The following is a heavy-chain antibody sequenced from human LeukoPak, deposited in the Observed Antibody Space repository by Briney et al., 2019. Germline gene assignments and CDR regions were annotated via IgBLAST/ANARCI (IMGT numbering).Heavy chain of an antibody. V-gene: IGHV5-51*01. CDR3: ARQYFYDNTRAPVFDY. CDR1: GYTFTNYW. J-gene: IGHJ4*02. CDR2: IYPGDSDI. D-gene: IGHD3-22*01. Sequence: NLGESLKISCKASGYTFTNYWIGWVRQMPGKGLEWMGIIYPGDSDIRYSPSFQGQVTISADKSISTAYLQWASLKASDTAMYYCARQYFYDNTRAPVFDYWGQGTLVTVSS.